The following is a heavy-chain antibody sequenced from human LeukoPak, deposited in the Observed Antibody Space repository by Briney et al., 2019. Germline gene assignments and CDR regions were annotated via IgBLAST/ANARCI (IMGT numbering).Heavy chain of an antibody. V-gene: IGHV3-66*01. D-gene: IGHD6-19*01. Sequence: GGSLRLSCAASGFTVSSNYMSWVRQAPGNWLEWVSVIYSGGNTYYADSVKGRFTISRDNSKNTLYLQMNSLRAEDTAVYYCARDSAWSHYFDYWGQGTLVTVSS. J-gene: IGHJ4*02. CDR3: ARDSAWSHYFDY. CDR1: GFTVSSNY. CDR2: IYSGGNT.